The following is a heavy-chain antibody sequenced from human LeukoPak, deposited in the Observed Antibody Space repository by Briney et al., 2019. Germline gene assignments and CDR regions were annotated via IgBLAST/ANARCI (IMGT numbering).Heavy chain of an antibody. CDR3: ARGADTAPPDY. V-gene: IGHV1-69*04. CDR1: GGTFSSYA. D-gene: IGHD5-18*01. CDR2: IIPILGIA. J-gene: IGHJ4*02. Sequence: SVKVSCKASGGTFSSYAISWVRQAPGQGLEWMGRIIPILGIANYAQKFQGRVTITADKSTSTAYMELSSLRSEDTAVYFCARGADTAPPDYWGQGSLVTVSS.